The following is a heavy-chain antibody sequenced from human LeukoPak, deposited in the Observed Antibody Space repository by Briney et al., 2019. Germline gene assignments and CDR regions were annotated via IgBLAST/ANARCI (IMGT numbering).Heavy chain of an antibody. J-gene: IGHJ5*02. Sequence: SETLSLTCTVSVGSISSSSYYWGWIRQPPGKGLEWIGSIYYSGSTYYNPSLKSRVTISVDTSKNQFSLKLSSVTAADTAVYYCARHRAPEYYYDSSGYYFDPWGQGTLVTVSS. CDR2: IYYSGST. CDR3: ARHRAPEYYYDSSGYYFDP. V-gene: IGHV4-39*01. D-gene: IGHD3-22*01. CDR1: VGSISSSSYY.